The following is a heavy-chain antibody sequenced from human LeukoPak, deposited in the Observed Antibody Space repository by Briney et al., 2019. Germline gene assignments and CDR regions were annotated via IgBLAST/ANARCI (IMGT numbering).Heavy chain of an antibody. CDR2: ISSSSSYI. CDR3: ARAPPGYYYMDV. CDR1: GFTFSSYS. Sequence: PGGSLRLSCAASGFTFSSYSMNWVRQAPGKGLEWVSSISSSSSYIYYADSVKGRFTISRDNAKNSLYLQMNSLRAEDTAVYYCARAPPGYYYMDVWGKGTTVTVSS. J-gene: IGHJ6*03. V-gene: IGHV3-21*01.